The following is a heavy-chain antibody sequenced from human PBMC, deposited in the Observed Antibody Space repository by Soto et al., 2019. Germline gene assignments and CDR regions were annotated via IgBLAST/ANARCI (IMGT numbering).Heavy chain of an antibody. V-gene: IGHV3-33*01. D-gene: IGHD3-22*01. CDR2: IWYDGSNK. CDR1: GFTFSSYG. J-gene: IGHJ4*02. CDR3: ASDSTADSSGYLRGWMG. Sequence: GGSLRLSCAASGFTFSSYGMHWVRQAPGKGLEWVAVIWYDGSNKYYADSVKGRFTISRDNSKNTLYLQMNSLRAEDTAVYYCASDSTADSSGYLRGWMGWGQGTLVTVSS.